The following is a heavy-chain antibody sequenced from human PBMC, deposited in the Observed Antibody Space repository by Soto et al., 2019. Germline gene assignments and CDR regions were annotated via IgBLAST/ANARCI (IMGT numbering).Heavy chain of an antibody. CDR3: ASLYNWNYYYYGMDV. D-gene: IGHD1-1*01. V-gene: IGHV1-3*01. Sequence: ASVKVSCKASGYTCTSYAMHWVRQAPGQRLEWMGWINAGNGNTKYSQKFQGRVTITRDTSASTAYMELSSLRSEDTAVYYCASLYNWNYYYYGMDVWGQGTTVTVSS. CDR1: GYTCTSYA. J-gene: IGHJ6*02. CDR2: INAGNGNT.